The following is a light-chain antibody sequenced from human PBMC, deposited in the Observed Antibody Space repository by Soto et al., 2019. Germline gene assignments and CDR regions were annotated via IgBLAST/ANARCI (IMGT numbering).Light chain of an antibody. CDR1: QSVSSR. CDR2: GAS. CDR3: QHYVERSPIT. J-gene: IGKJ5*01. V-gene: IGKV3-20*01. Sequence: EILMTQSTGTLSLSPEERATLSCRASQSVSSRLAWYQQKPGQAPRLLISGASSRATGIPDRFSGSGSGTDFTLTISRLEPEDFALYYCQHYVERSPITFGQGTRLEIK.